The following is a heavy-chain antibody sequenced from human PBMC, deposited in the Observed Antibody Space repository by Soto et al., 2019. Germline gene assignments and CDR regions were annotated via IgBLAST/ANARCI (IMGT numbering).Heavy chain of an antibody. Sequence: QVQLVQSGAEVKKPGASVKVSCKASGYTFTSFGISWVRQAPGQGLEWMGWISAYNGNTNYAQKLQGRVAMTTAPSTSPAYMVPRSPRSDDTAVYYCTRVLTPADYWGQGTLVTVSS. CDR2: ISAYNGNT. CDR3: TRVLTPADY. CDR1: GYTFTSFG. V-gene: IGHV1-18*01. D-gene: IGHD2-15*01. J-gene: IGHJ4*02.